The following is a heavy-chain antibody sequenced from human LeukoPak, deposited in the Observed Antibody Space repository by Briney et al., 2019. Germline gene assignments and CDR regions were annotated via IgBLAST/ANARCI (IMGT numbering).Heavy chain of an antibody. CDR3: ARFSNTYFDY. D-gene: IGHD2/OR15-2a*01. J-gene: IGHJ4*02. CDR2: ISPNGGST. Sequence: GASVKVTCKASGYTFTSYYIHWLRQPPGQGLEWMGVISPNGGSTSYAQKFQGRVTMTRDTSTSTFYMELSSLRSDDTAVYYCARFSNTYFDYWGQGTLVTVSS. V-gene: IGHV1-46*01. CDR1: GYTFTSYY.